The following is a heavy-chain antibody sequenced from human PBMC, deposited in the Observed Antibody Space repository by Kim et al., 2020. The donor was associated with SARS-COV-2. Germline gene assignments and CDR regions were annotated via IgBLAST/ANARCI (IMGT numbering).Heavy chain of an antibody. J-gene: IGHJ4*02. CDR3: ARGGQLGGY. V-gene: IGHV3-21*01. CDR1: GFTFSSHS. D-gene: IGHD6-13*01. Sequence: GGSLRLSCAASGFTFSSHSMNWVRQAPVKGLEWVSSISSSTSYIYYADSVKGRFTISRDNAKNSLYLQMNSLRAEDTAVYYCARGGQLGGYWGQGTLVTVSS. CDR2: ISSSTSYI.